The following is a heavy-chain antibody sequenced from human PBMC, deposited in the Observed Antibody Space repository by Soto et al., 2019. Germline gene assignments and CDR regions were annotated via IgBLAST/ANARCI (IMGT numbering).Heavy chain of an antibody. CDR1: GGSISSSSYY. Sequence: SETLSLTCTVSGGSISSSSYYWGWIRQPPGQGLEWIGSIYYSGSTYYNPALKSQVTLSVDTSKNQFSLKLSTVTAADTAVYYCARINYDILAGYSYYYYYCGMDVWGQGTTVTVSS. V-gene: IGHV4-39*07. D-gene: IGHD3-9*01. J-gene: IGHJ6*02. CDR2: IYYSGST. CDR3: ARINYDILAGYSYYYYYCGMDV.